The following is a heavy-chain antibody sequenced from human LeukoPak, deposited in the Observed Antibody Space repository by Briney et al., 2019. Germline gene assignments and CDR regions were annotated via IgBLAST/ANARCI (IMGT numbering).Heavy chain of an antibody. Sequence: HPGGSLRLSCAASGFIFSSYAMHWVRQAPGKGLEWVAVISYDGSNKYYADSVKGRFTISRDNSKNTLYLQMNSLRAEDTAVYYCAKDTAMVPDYWGQGTLVTVSS. CDR1: GFIFSSYA. CDR3: AKDTAMVPDY. D-gene: IGHD5-18*01. V-gene: IGHV3-30*04. J-gene: IGHJ4*02. CDR2: ISYDGSNK.